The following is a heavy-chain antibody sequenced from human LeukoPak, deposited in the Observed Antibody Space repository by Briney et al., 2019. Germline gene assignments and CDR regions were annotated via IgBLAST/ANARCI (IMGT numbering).Heavy chain of an antibody. CDR2: ISSSSSYI. J-gene: IGHJ4*02. CDR1: GFTFSSYS. D-gene: IGHD3-10*01. CDR3: ISGSDFDY. V-gene: IGHV3-21*01. Sequence: GGSLRLSCAASGFTFSSYSMNWVRQAPGKGLEWVSSISSSSSYIYYADSVKGRFTVSRDNAKNSLYLQMNSLRAEDSAVYYCISGSDFDYWGQGTLVTVSS.